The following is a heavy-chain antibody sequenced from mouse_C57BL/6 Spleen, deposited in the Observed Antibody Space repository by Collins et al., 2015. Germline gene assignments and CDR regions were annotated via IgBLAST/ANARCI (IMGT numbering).Heavy chain of an antibody. CDR3: ARSTGLRYAMDY. CDR1: GYTFTSYY. J-gene: IGHJ4*01. Sequence: QVQLQQSGPELVKPGASVRISCKASGYTFTSYYIHWVKQRPGQGLEWIGWIYPGNVNTKYNEKFKGKATLTADKSSSTAYMQLSSLTSEDSAVYFCARSTGLRYAMDYWGQGTSVTVSS. V-gene: IGHV1S56*01. D-gene: IGHD2-4*01. CDR2: IYPGNVNT.